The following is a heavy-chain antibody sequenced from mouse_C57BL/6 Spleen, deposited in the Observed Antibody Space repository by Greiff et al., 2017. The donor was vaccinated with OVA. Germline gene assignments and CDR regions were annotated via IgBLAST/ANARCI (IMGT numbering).Heavy chain of an antibody. J-gene: IGHJ1*03. V-gene: IGHV2-2*01. CDR1: GFSLTSYG. D-gene: IGHD2-4*01. CDR3: ARNDYDRDWYFDV. CDR2: IWSGGST. Sequence: QVQLKESGPGLVKPSQSLSITCTVSGFSLTSYGVHWVRQSPGKGLEWLGVIWSGGSTDYNAAFISRLSISKDNSKSQVFFKMNSLQADDTAIYYCARNDYDRDWYFDVWGTGTTVTVSS.